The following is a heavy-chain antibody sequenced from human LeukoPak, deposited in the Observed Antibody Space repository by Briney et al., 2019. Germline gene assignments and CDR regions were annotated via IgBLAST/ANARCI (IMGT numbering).Heavy chain of an antibody. CDR2: VNYKGST. D-gene: IGHD2-15*01. CDR1: GESFNDYF. CDR3: ARGSRFDGYCAAGTCYSAYYDY. J-gene: IGHJ4*02. Sequence: PSETLSLTCAVYGESFNDYFWNWIRQPPGKGLEWIGEVNYKGSTYYNSSLKTRVSMSVDTSKKQIFLKLRSVTATDTAMYFCARGSRFDGYCAAGTCYSAYYDYWGKGTPVTVSS. V-gene: IGHV4-34*01.